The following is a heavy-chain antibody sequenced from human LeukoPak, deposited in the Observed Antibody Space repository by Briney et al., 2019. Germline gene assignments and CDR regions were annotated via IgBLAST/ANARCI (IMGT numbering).Heavy chain of an antibody. CDR3: AKRGGYYLDY. D-gene: IGHD3-16*01. J-gene: IGHJ4*02. CDR2: ISGSGDRA. V-gene: IGHV3-23*01. CDR1: GFTFSSYA. Sequence: GGSLRLSCAASGFTFSSYAMSWARQAPGKGLEGVSVISGSGDRAYYADSVKGRFTISRDNTKNTLYLQMNSLRADDTAVYYCAKRGGYYLDYWGQGTLVTVSS.